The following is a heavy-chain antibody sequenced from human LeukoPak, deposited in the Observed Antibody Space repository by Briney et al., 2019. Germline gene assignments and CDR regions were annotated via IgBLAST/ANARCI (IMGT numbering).Heavy chain of an antibody. CDR3: ARIGDTAMVPTYYYYGMDV. D-gene: IGHD5-18*01. CDR1: GYTFTGYY. J-gene: IGHJ6*02. CDR2: INPNSGGA. Sequence: GASVKVSCKASGYTFTGYYMHWVRQAPGQGLEWMGWINPNSGGANYAQKFQGRVTMTRDTSISTAYMELSWLRSDDTAVYYCARIGDTAMVPTYYYYGMDVWGQGTTVTVSS. V-gene: IGHV1-2*02.